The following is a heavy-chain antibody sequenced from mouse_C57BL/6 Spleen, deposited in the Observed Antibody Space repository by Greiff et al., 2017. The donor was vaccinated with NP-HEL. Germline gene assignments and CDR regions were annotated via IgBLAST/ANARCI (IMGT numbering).Heavy chain of an antibody. Sequence: QVQLQQSGAELVMPGASVKLSCKASGYTFTSYWMHWVKQRPGQGLEWIGEIDPSDSYTNYNQKFKGKSTLTVDKSSSTAYMQHSSLTSEYSGVYYWAIGGYYGSSYSAWFAYWGQGTLVTVSA. CDR1: GYTFTSYW. CDR3: AIGGYYGSSYSAWFAY. CDR2: IDPSDSYT. J-gene: IGHJ3*01. V-gene: IGHV1-69*01. D-gene: IGHD1-1*01.